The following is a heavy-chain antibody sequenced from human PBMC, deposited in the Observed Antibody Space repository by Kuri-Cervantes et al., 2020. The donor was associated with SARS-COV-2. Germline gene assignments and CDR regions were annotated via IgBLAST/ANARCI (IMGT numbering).Heavy chain of an antibody. CDR2: ISSSSTI. D-gene: IGHD6-19*01. CDR1: GFTFSSYI. J-gene: IGHJ4*02. Sequence: GESLKISCAASGFTFSSYIMNWVRQAPGKGLEWVSYISSSSTIYYPDSVKGRFTTTRDNAKNSLYLQMNSLIAEDTAVYYCARGKAVAGYFDYWGQGTLVTVSS. V-gene: IGHV3-48*01. CDR3: ARGKAVAGYFDY.